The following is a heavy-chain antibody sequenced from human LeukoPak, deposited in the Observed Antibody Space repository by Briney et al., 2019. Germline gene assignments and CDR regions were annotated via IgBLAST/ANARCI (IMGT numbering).Heavy chain of an antibody. D-gene: IGHD2-2*01. Sequence: SETLPLTCAVYGGSFSGYYWSWIRQPPGKGLEWIGEINHSGSTNYNPSLKSRVTISVDTSKNQFSLKLSSVTAADTAVYYCARGHCSSTSCLDAFDIWGQGTMVTVSS. J-gene: IGHJ3*02. V-gene: IGHV4-34*01. CDR1: GGSFSGYY. CDR3: ARGHCSSTSCLDAFDI. CDR2: INHSGST.